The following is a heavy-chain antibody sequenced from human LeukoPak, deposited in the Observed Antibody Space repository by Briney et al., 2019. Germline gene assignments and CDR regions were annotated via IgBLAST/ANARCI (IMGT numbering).Heavy chain of an antibody. D-gene: IGHD3-3*01. CDR2: ISYDGSNK. CDR1: GFTFSIYR. CDR3: AREIYDFWSGYYFDY. J-gene: IGHJ4*02. V-gene: IGHV3-30-3*01. Sequence: GGSLRLSCAASGFTFSIYRMNWVRQAPGKGLEWVAVISYDGSNKYYADSVKGRFTISRDNSKNTLYLQMNSLRAEDTAVYYCAREIYDFWSGYYFDYWGQGTLVTVSS.